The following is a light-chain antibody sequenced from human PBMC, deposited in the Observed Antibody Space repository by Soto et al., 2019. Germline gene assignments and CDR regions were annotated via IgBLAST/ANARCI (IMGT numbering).Light chain of an antibody. CDR1: SSDVGGYNF. J-gene: IGLJ1*01. V-gene: IGLV2-14*03. Sequence: QSALTQPASVSGSPGQSITISCTGTSSDVGGYNFVSWYQQHPGKVPKLMIFDVNRRPSGVSDRFSGSKSVNTASLTISWLQAEDEGDYYCCSYTSSSTHVFGSGTKLTVL. CDR3: CSYTSSSTHV. CDR2: DVN.